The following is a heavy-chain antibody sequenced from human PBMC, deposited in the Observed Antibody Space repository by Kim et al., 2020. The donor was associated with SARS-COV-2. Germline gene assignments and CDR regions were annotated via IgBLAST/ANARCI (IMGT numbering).Heavy chain of an antibody. Sequence: ASVKVSCKASGYIFTNYFIHWVRQAPGQGLEWMGRINPNSGGPIYAQNFQGWVTMTRDTSITTAYMELGGLTSDDTAVYYCARDFDNYDFWNGYSSNWFDPWGQGTLVTVSS. CDR1: GYIFTNYF. V-gene: IGHV1-2*04. J-gene: IGHJ5*02. CDR3: ARDFDNYDFWNGYSSNWFDP. D-gene: IGHD3-3*01. CDR2: INPNSGGP.